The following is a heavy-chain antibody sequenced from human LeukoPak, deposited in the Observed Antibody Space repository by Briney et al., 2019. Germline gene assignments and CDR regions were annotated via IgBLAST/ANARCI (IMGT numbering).Heavy chain of an antibody. J-gene: IGHJ3*02. CDR3: ASAYYDSSGYQTHDAFDI. D-gene: IGHD3-22*01. Sequence: PSETLSLTCTVSGGSISSSSYYWGWIRQPPGKGLEWIGSIYYSGSTYYNPSLKSRVTISVDTSKNQFSLKLSSVTAADTAVYYCASAYYDSSGYQTHDAFDIWGQGTMVTVSS. V-gene: IGHV4-39*07. CDR2: IYYSGST. CDR1: GGSISSSSYY.